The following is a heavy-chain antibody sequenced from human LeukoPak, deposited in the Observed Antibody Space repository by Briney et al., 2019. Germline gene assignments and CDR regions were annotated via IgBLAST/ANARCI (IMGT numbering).Heavy chain of an antibody. Sequence: PGGSLRLSCAASGFTFNNYGMHWVRQAPGKGLEWVAFILYDGSNKYYADSVKGRFTISRDNSKNTPYLQMNSLRAEDTAVYCCAKGSGHYYYYMDVWGKGTTVTVSS. CDR3: AKGSGHYYYYMDV. D-gene: IGHD3-10*01. J-gene: IGHJ6*03. CDR2: ILYDGSNK. V-gene: IGHV3-30*02. CDR1: GFTFNNYG.